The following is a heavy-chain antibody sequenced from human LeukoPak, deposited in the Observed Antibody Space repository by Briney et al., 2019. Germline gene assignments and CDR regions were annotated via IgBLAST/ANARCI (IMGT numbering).Heavy chain of an antibody. CDR1: GFTFSSYA. D-gene: IGHD3-22*01. V-gene: IGHV3-23*01. CDR3: AKVLREYYDSSGYYLDY. J-gene: IGHJ4*02. Sequence: GGSLRLSCAASGFTFSSYAMSWVRRAPGKGLEWVSAISGSGGSTYYADSVKGRFTISRDNSKNTLYLQMNSLRAEDTAVYYCAKVLREYYDSSGYYLDYWGQGTLVTVSS. CDR2: ISGSGGST.